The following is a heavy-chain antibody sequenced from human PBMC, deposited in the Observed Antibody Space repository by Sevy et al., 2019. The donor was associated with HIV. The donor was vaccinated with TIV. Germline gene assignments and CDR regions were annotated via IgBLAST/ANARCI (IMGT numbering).Heavy chain of an antibody. D-gene: IGHD3-10*01. CDR3: ARELWYGELGGWFDP. CDR2: SGNKANIYTT. Sequence: GGSLRLSCEASGFSFSDYNMDWVRQAPGRGLEWLGRSGNKANIYTTQYAASVKGRFSISRDDLKNSLSLQMNSLNTEDTAVYYCARELWYGELGGWFDPWGQGTLVTVPS. CDR1: GFSFSDYN. J-gene: IGHJ5*02. V-gene: IGHV3-72*01.